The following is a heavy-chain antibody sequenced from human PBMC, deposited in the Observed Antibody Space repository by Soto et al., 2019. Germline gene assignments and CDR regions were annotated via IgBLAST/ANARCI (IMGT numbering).Heavy chain of an antibody. V-gene: IGHV1-18*01. J-gene: IGHJ6*02. CDR1: GYTFINYG. CDR2: ISVYNGNT. Sequence: ASVKVSCKASGYTFINYGINWVRQAPGQGLEWMGWISVYNGNTNYAQKVQDRVTMTTDTSTSTAYMELRSLRSDDTAVYYCARLEGYCSSTSCMSDYGMDVWG. CDR3: ARLEGYCSSTSCMSDYGMDV. D-gene: IGHD2-2*01.